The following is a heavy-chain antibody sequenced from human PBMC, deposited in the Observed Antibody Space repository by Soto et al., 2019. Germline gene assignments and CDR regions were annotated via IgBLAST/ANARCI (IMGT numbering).Heavy chain of an antibody. CDR2: IYYSGST. CDR1: GGSISSYY. D-gene: IGHD2-2*01. J-gene: IGHJ5*02. CDR3: ARLYCSSTSCYDEGNWFDP. Sequence: SETLSLTCTVSGGSISSYYWSWIRQPPGKGLEWIGYIYYSGSTNYNPSLKSRVTISVDTSKNQFSLKLSSVTAADTAVYYCARLYCSSTSCYDEGNWFDPWGQGTLVTVSS. V-gene: IGHV4-59*08.